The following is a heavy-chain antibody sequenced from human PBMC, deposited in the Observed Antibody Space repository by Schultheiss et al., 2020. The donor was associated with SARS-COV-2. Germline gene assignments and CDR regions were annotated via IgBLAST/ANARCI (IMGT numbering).Heavy chain of an antibody. CDR3: ARFSIAVAADNWFDP. CDR1: GGSLSGSY. CDR2: INHSGST. V-gene: IGHV4-34*01. D-gene: IGHD6-19*01. J-gene: IGHJ5*02. Sequence: SETLSLTCAVSGGSLSGSYWTWIRQSPERGLEWIGEINHSGSTNYNPSLKSRVTISLDTSKNQFSLNLSPVTAADTAVYYCARFSIAVAADNWFDPWGQGTLVTVSS.